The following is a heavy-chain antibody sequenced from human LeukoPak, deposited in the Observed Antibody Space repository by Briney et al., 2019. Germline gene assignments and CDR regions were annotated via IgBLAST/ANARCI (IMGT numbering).Heavy chain of an antibody. J-gene: IGHJ4*02. CDR1: GFTFSSYA. CDR3: ARVDSWAAAGLY. Sequence: PGGSLRLSCAASGFTFSSYAMSWVRQAPGKGLEWVSYISSSGSTIYYADSVKGRFTISRDNAKNSLYLQMNSLRAEDTAVYYCARVDSWAAAGLYWGQGTLVTVSS. CDR2: ISSSGSTI. V-gene: IGHV3-48*03. D-gene: IGHD6-13*01.